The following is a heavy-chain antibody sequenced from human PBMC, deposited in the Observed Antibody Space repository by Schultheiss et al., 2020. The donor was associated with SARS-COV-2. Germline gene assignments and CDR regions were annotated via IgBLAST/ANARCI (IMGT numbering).Heavy chain of an antibody. J-gene: IGHJ4*02. CDR1: GYTFTSYG. D-gene: IGHD6-13*01. CDR2: ISAYNGNT. V-gene: IGHV1-18*01. CDR3: AREPSTMQGIAAAGTGYYFDY. Sequence: ASVKVSCKASGYTFTSYGISWVRQAPGQGLEWMGWISAYNGNTKYSQEFQGRVTITRDTSASTAYMELSSLRSEDTAVYYCAREPSTMQGIAAAGTGYYFDYWGQGTLVTVSS.